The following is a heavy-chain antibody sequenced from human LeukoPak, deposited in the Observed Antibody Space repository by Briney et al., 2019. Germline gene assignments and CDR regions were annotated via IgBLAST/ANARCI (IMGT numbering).Heavy chain of an antibody. CDR2: IDHRGSS. J-gene: IGHJ4*03. V-gene: IGHV4-34*01. CDR3: ATRSSTLAAARCFDD. D-gene: IGHD6-6*01. Sequence: SETLSLTCAVHGESFSAYFWSWIRQVPGKGLEWIGEIDHRGSSNYNPPLKSRATISVDTSKNHFSLSLTSVTTADTAVYYCATRSSTLAAARCFDDWGQGTVVTVSS. CDR1: GESFSAYF.